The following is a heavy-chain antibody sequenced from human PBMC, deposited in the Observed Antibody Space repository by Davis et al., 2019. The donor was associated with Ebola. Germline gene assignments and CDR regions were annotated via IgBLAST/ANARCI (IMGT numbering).Heavy chain of an antibody. CDR3: VKDIASRSPYYYGMDV. Sequence: PGGSLRLSCAASGFTFDDYAMHWVRQAPGKGLEWVSGISWNSGSIGYADSVKGRFTISRDNAKNSLYLQMNSLRVEDTALYYCVKDIASRSPYYYGMDVWGQGTTVTVSS. CDR2: ISWNSGSI. CDR1: GFTFDDYA. V-gene: IGHV3-9*01. D-gene: IGHD6-6*01. J-gene: IGHJ6*02.